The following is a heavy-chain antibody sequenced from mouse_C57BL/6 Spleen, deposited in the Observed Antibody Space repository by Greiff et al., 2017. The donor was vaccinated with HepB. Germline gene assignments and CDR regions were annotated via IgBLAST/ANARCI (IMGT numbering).Heavy chain of an antibody. D-gene: IGHD2-5*01. V-gene: IGHV1-22*01. CDR3: ARKNYSNFRYFDV. CDR1: GYTFSDYN. Sequence: EVKLVESGPELVKPGASVKMSCKASGYTFSDYNMHWVKQSHGKSLEWIGYINPNNGGTSYNQKFKGKATWTVNKSSSTAYMELRSLTSEESAVYYCARKNYSNFRYFDVWGTGTTVTVSS. CDR2: INPNNGGT. J-gene: IGHJ1*03.